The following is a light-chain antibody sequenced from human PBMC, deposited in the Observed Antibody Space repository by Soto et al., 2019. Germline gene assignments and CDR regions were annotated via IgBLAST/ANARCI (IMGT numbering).Light chain of an antibody. Sequence: QSPLTQPASVSGSPGQSITISCTGTSSDVGSYNLVSWYQQHPGKAPKLMIYEGSKRPSGVSNRFSGSKSGNTASLTISGLQAEDEADYYCCSYAGSSTFFYVFGTGTKLTVL. CDR1: SSDVGSYNL. CDR2: EGS. CDR3: CSYAGSSTFFYV. V-gene: IGLV2-23*03. J-gene: IGLJ1*01.